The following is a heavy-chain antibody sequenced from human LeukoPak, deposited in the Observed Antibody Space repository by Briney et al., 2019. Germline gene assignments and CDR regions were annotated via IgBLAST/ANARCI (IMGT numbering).Heavy chain of an antibody. CDR1: GYTFTSYD. J-gene: IGHJ3*02. D-gene: IGHD1-1*01. Sequence: ASVKVSCKASGYTFTSYDINWVRQATGQGLEWMGWMNPNSGNTGYAQKFQGRVTMTRNTSISTAYMELSSLRSEDTAVYYCARGDGAQREVVDAFDIWGQGTMVTVSS. CDR3: ARGDGAQREVVDAFDI. CDR2: MNPNSGNT. V-gene: IGHV1-8*01.